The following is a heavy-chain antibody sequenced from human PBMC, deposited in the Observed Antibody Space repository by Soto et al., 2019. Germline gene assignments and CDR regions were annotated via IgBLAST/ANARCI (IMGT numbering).Heavy chain of an antibody. CDR2: IMPVLPIA. V-gene: IGHV1-69*04. CDR1: GGTFSTSA. Sequence: GASGKVSCKASGGTFSTSALSWVRQAPGQGLEWMGRIMPVLPIADYAQKFQGRVTITADKSTSTAYMELSSLRSEDTAVYYCARSIAAELDYWGQGTLVTVSS. D-gene: IGHD6-25*01. J-gene: IGHJ4*02. CDR3: ARSIAAELDY.